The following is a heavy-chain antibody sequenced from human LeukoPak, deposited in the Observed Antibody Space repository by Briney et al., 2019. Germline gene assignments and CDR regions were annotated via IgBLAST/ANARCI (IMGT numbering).Heavy chain of an antibody. CDR2: IIPIFGTA. CDR3: AGFRYQLLGSQYYFDY. V-gene: IGHV1-69*13. D-gene: IGHD2-2*01. CDR1: GYTLTELS. J-gene: IGHJ4*02. Sequence: ASVKVSCKVSGYTLTELSMHWVRQAPGKGLEWMGGIIPIFGTANYAQKFQGRVTITADESTSTAYMELSSLRSEDTAVYYCAGFRYQLLGSQYYFDYWGQGTLVTVSS.